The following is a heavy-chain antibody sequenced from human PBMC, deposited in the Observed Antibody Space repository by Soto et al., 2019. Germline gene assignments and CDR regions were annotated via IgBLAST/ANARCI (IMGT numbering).Heavy chain of an antibody. D-gene: IGHD1-26*01. CDR1: GGTFSSYA. CDR3: ARSKGATSGGPALH. Sequence: ASVKVSCKASGGTFSSYAISWVRQAPGQGLEWMGGIIPIFGTANYAQKFQGRVTITADESTSTAYMELSSLRSEDTAVYYCARSKGATSGGPALHWGQGTLVTVSS. V-gene: IGHV1-69*13. J-gene: IGHJ1*01. CDR2: IIPIFGTA.